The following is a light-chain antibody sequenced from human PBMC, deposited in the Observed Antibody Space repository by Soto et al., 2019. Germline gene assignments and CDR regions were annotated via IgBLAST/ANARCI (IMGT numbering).Light chain of an antibody. V-gene: IGLV2-23*01. Sequence: QSGLTQPASVSGSPGQSITSSCTGTSSDVGSYNLVSWYQQHPGKAPKLMIYEGSKRPSGVSNRFSGSKSGNTASLTISGLQAEDEADYYCCSYAGSSTYVFGTGTKVTVL. CDR2: EGS. J-gene: IGLJ1*01. CDR3: CSYAGSSTYV. CDR1: SSDVGSYNL.